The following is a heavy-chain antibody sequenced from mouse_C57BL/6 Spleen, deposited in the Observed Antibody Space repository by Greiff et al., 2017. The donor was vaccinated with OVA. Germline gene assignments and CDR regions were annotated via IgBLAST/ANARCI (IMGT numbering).Heavy chain of an antibody. V-gene: IGHV5-17*01. Sequence: EVMLVESGGGLVKPGGSLKLSCAASGFTFSDYGMHWVRQAPEKGLEWVAYISSGSSTIYYADTVKGRFTISRDNAKNTLFLQMTSLRSEDTAMYYCARSGGYITSYCDYWGQGTTLTVSS. CDR3: ARSGGYITSYCDY. CDR1: GFTFSDYG. J-gene: IGHJ2*01. D-gene: IGHD1-1*01. CDR2: ISSGSSTI.